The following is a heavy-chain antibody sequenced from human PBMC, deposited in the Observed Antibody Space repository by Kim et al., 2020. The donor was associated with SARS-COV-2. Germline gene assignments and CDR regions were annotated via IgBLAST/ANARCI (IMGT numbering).Heavy chain of an antibody. CDR1: GFTFSSYS. CDR3: ARALGSVSSSWYYYYYYGMDV. D-gene: IGHD6-13*01. J-gene: IGHJ6*02. Sequence: GGSLRLSCAASGFTFSSYSMNWVRQAPGKGLEWVSSISSSSSYIYYADSVKGRFTISRDNAKNSLYLQMNSLRAEDTAVYYCARALGSVSSSWYYYYYYGMDVWGQGTTVTVSS. CDR2: ISSSSSYI. V-gene: IGHV3-21*01.